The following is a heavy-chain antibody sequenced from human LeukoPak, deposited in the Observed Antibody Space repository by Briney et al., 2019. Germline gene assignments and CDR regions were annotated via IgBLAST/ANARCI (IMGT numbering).Heavy chain of an antibody. CDR2: VRYDGNDK. V-gene: IGHV3-30*02. CDR1: GFTFSYYG. D-gene: IGHD6-6*01. CDR3: ARDYSSSSLDY. Sequence: GGSLRLSCAASGFTFSYYGMYWVRQAPGKRLEWVAFVRYDGNDKYYADSVKGRFTISRDNAKSSLYLQMNSLRAEDTALYYCARDYSSSSLDYWGQGTLVTVSS. J-gene: IGHJ4*02.